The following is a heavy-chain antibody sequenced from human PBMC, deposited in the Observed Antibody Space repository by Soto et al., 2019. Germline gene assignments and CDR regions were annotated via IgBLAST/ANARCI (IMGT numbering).Heavy chain of an antibody. V-gene: IGHV3-23*01. CDR2: ISGSGDST. CDR1: GFTFSSYA. Sequence: EVQLLESGGGLVQPGGSLRLSCAASGFTFSSYAMNWFRQAPGKGLEWVSVISGSGDSTYYADSVKGRFTITRDNSKNTLYLQMNSLRAEDTAVYYCAKRAYGSDFDYWGQGTLVTVSS. CDR3: AKRAYGSDFDY. D-gene: IGHD3-10*01. J-gene: IGHJ4*02.